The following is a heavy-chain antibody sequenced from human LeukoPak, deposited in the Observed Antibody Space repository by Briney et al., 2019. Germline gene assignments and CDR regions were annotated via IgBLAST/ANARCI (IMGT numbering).Heavy chain of an antibody. CDR2: ISSSGSTI. J-gene: IGHJ1*01. Sequence: GGALRLSCAASGFTFSSFEMNWVRQAPGKGLEGISYISSSGSTIYYADSVRGRFTISRDNAKNSLFLQMNSLRAEDTALYYCARDRGGTYMYFQHWGQGTLVTVSS. CDR3: ARDRGGTYMYFQH. CDR1: GFTFSSFE. V-gene: IGHV3-48*03. D-gene: IGHD1-26*01.